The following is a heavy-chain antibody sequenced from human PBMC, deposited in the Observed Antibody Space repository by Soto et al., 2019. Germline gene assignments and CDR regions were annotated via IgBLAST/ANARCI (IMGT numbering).Heavy chain of an antibody. CDR2: LYTGGSA. V-gene: IGHV3-53*01. J-gene: IGHJ4*02. D-gene: IGHD3-9*01. CDR1: GFSVTDHY. CDR3: ARSFNDWTTYFDY. Sequence: PXVSLRLSCAASGFSVTDHYMTWVRQAPGKGLEWVSVLYTGGSAYYGDSVKGRFTISRDSSTNTLYLQMNSLKVGDTAFYFCARSFNDWTTYFDYWSEGTLVSVSS.